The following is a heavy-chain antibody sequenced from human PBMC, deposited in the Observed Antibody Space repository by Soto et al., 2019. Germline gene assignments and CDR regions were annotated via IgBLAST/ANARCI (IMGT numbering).Heavy chain of an antibody. D-gene: IGHD3-9*01. V-gene: IGHV3-30-3*01. CDR2: ISYDGSNK. Sequence: GGSLRLSCAASGFTFSSYAMHWVRQAPGKGLEWVAVISYDGSNKYYADSVKGRFTISRDNSKNTLYLQMNSLRAEDTAVYYCARDLLYDILTGYSIHYYYYGMDVWGQGTTVTVSS. J-gene: IGHJ6*02. CDR1: GFTFSSYA. CDR3: ARDLLYDILTGYSIHYYYYGMDV.